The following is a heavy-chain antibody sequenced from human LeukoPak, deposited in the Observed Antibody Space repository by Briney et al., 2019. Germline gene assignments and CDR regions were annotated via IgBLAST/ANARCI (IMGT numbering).Heavy chain of an antibody. J-gene: IGHJ5*02. CDR2: IYYSGST. Sequence: SQTLSLTCTVSGGSISSGDYYWSWIRQPPGKGLEWIGYIYYSGSTYYNPSLKSRVTISVDTSKNQFSLKLSSVTAADTAVYYCARDRLVGAAGLSGNNWFDPWGQGTLVTVSS. D-gene: IGHD1-26*01. CDR3: ARDRLVGAAGLSGNNWFDP. V-gene: IGHV4-30-4*08. CDR1: GGSISSGDYY.